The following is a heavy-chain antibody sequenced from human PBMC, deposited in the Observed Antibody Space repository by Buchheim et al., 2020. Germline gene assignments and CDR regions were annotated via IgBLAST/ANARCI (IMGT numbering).Heavy chain of an antibody. CDR3: AIWALAGDYVKFFDY. CDR1: GFTFSSYW. J-gene: IGHJ4*02. V-gene: IGHV3-74*02. Sequence: EMQLLESGGGLAQPGGSLRLSCAASGFTFSSYWMHWVRQAPGKGLVWVSRINSDGSSTSYADSVKGRFTISRDNAKNTLYLQMNSLRAEDTAVYYCAIWALAGDYVKFFDYWGQGTL. D-gene: IGHD4-17*01. CDR2: INSDGSST.